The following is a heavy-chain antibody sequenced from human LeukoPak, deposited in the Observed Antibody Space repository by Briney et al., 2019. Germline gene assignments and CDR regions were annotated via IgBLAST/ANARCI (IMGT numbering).Heavy chain of an antibody. D-gene: IGHD3-22*01. CDR3: ARDFHYYDSSGPNNYGMDV. J-gene: IGHJ6*02. CDR1: GFTFSSYW. Sequence: GGSLRLSCAASGFTFSSYWMSWVRQAPGKGLEWVSSISSSSSYIYYADSVKGRFTISRDNAKNSLYLQMNSLRAEDTAVYYCARDFHYYDSSGPNNYGMDVWGQGTTVTVSS. CDR2: ISSSSSYI. V-gene: IGHV3-21*01.